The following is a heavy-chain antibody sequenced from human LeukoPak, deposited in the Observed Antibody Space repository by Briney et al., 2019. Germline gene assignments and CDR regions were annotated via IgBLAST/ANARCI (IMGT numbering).Heavy chain of an antibody. D-gene: IGHD3-16*02. CDR1: GYTFTSYG. CDR2: ISAYNGNT. J-gene: IGHJ4*02. V-gene: IGHV1-18*01. CDR3: ARRGPYDYVWGSYRPNLFDY. Sequence: ASVKVSCKASGYTFTSYGISWVRQAPGQGLEWMGWISAYNGNTNYAQKLQGRVTMTTDISTSTAYMELRSLSSDDTAVYYCARRGPYDYVWGSYRPNLFDYWGQGTLVTVSS.